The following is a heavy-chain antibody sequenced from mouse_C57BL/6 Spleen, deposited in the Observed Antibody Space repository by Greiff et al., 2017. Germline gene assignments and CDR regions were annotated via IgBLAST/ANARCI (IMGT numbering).Heavy chain of an antibody. CDR2: ISYSGST. V-gene: IGHV3-1*01. Sequence: EVQLQESGPGMVKPSQSLSLTCTVTGYSITSGYDWHWIRHFPGNKLEWMGYISYSGSTNYNPSLKSRISITHDTSKNHFFLKLNSVTTEDTATYYCAREPLGYFDVWGTGTTVTVSS. CDR1: GYSITSGYD. CDR3: AREPLGYFDV. J-gene: IGHJ1*03. D-gene: IGHD2-10*02.